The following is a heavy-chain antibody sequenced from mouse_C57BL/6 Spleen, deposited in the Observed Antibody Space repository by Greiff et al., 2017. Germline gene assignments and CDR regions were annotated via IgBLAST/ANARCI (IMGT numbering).Heavy chain of an antibody. CDR2: IYPGEGDT. V-gene: IGHV1-82*01. CDR1: GYAFSSSW. CDR3: AREGAFFDY. J-gene: IGHJ2*01. Sequence: QVQLQQSGPELVKPGASVKISCKASGYAFSSSWMNWVKQRPGKGLEWIGRIYPGEGDTNYNGKFKGKATLTADKSSSTAYMQLSSLTSEDSAVYFCAREGAFFDYWGQGTTLTVSS.